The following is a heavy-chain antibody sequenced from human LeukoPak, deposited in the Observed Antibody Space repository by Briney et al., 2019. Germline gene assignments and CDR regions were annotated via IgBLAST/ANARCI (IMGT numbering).Heavy chain of an antibody. D-gene: IGHD5-24*01. CDR1: GYTFTGYY. J-gene: IGHJ5*02. CDR2: INPNSGGT. V-gene: IGHV1-2*02. CDR3: ARVGRDGYNYGVRWFDP. Sequence: GASVKVSCKASGYTFTGYYMHWVRQAPGQGLEWVGWINPNSGGTNYAQKFQGRVTMTRDTSISTAYMELSRLRSEDTAVYYCARVGRDGYNYGVRWFDPWGQGTLVTVSS.